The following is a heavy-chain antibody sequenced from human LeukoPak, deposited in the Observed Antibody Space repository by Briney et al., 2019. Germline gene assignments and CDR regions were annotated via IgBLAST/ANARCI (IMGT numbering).Heavy chain of an antibody. V-gene: IGHV3-23*01. D-gene: IGHD6-13*01. CDR1: GFTFSSYA. Sequence: GGSLRLSCAASGFTFSSYAMTWVRQAPGKGLEWVSGITNSGGSTYYADSVKGRFTISRDNSKNTLYLQMNSLRAEDTAVYYCAKVTSWYEGDDYWGQGTLVTVSS. CDR2: ITNSGGST. CDR3: AKVTSWYEGDDY. J-gene: IGHJ4*02.